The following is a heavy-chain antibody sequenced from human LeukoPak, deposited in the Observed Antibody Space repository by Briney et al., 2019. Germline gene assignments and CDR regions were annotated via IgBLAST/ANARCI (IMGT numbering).Heavy chain of an antibody. CDR3: AITLDYGDYATGYYYYYYMDV. D-gene: IGHD4-17*01. V-gene: IGHV1-2*06. CDR2: LNPNSGGT. CDR1: GYTFTGYY. J-gene: IGHJ6*03. Sequence: ASVKVSCKASGYTFTGYYMHWVRQAPGQGLEWMGRLNPNSGGTNYAQKFQGRVTMTRDTSISTAYMELSRLRSDDTAVYYCAITLDYGDYATGYYYYYYMDVGGKGTTVTVS.